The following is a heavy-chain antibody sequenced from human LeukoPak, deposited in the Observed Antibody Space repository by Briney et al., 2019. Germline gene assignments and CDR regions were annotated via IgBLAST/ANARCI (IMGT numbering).Heavy chain of an antibody. Sequence: GGSLRLSCAASGFTFSDYYMNWIRQAPGKGLEWVANIKQDGSEKNYVDSVKGRFTISRDSAKNSLYLQMNSLRAEDTAVYYCARLKMKRRFDYWGQGTLVTVSS. CDR2: IKQDGSEK. J-gene: IGHJ4*02. CDR3: ARLKMKRRFDY. V-gene: IGHV3-7*05. CDR1: GFTFSDYY.